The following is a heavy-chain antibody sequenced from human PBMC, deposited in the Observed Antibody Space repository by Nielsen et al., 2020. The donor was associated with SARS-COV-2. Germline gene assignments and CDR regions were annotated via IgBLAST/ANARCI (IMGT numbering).Heavy chain of an antibody. CDR2: IYYSGST. Sequence: RQAPGKGLEWIGYIYYSGSTNYNPSLKSRVTISVDTSKNQFSLKLSSVTAADTAVYYCARQQGRITIFGVVTRHGMDVWGQGTTVTVSS. V-gene: IGHV4-59*08. CDR3: ARQQGRITIFGVVTRHGMDV. D-gene: IGHD3-3*01. J-gene: IGHJ6*02.